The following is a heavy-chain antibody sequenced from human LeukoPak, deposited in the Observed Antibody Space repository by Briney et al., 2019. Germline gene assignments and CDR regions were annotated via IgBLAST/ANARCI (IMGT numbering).Heavy chain of an antibody. CDR1: GGSISSGSYY. CDR3: ARERGYYYYYYMDV. D-gene: IGHD3-10*01. V-gene: IGHV4-61*02. Sequence: SETLSLTCTVSGGSISSGSYYWSWIRQPAGKGLEWIGRIYTSGSTNYNPSLKSRVTISVDTSKNQFSLKLSSVTAADTAVYYCARERGYYYYYYMDVWGKGTTVTVSS. J-gene: IGHJ6*03. CDR2: IYTSGST.